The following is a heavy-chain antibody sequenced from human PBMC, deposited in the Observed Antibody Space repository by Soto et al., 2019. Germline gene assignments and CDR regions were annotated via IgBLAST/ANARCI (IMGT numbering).Heavy chain of an antibody. Sequence: SGPTLVNPTQTLTLTCTFSGFSLSTSGMCVSWIRQPPGKALEWLARIDWDDDKYYSTSLKTRLTISKDTSKNQVVLTMTNMDPVDTATYYCARNYDGSGSLDYWGQRILVTVSS. CDR1: GFSLSTSGMC. CDR3: ARNYDGSGSLDY. CDR2: IDWDDDK. D-gene: IGHD3-10*01. V-gene: IGHV2-70*11. J-gene: IGHJ4*02.